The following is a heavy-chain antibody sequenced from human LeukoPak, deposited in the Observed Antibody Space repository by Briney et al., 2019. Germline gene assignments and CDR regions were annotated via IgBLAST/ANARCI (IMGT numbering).Heavy chain of an antibody. V-gene: IGHV4-31*03. Sequence: PSQTLSLTCTVSGDSITSGGYYWSWIRQRPGKGLEWIRYIYKTGSTYYNPSLKSRVTMSVDTSRNQFSLKVNSVTAADTAVYYCARDVLRWGQGTLVTVSS. CDR2: IYKTGST. CDR3: ARDVLR. CDR1: GDSITSGGYY. J-gene: IGHJ4*02.